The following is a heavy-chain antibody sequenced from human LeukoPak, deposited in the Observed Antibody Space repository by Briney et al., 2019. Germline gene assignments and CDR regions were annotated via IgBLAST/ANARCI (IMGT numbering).Heavy chain of an antibody. CDR3: ARRVRYDILTGYGNWFDP. D-gene: IGHD3-9*01. Sequence: ASVKVSCKASGGTLSRYAISWVRQAPGQGLEWMGGIIPIFGTSNYAQKFQGRVTITADESASTAYMELSSLRSDDTAVYYCARRVRYDILTGYGNWFDPWGQGTLVTVSS. CDR2: IIPIFGTS. V-gene: IGHV1-69*13. J-gene: IGHJ5*02. CDR1: GGTLSRYA.